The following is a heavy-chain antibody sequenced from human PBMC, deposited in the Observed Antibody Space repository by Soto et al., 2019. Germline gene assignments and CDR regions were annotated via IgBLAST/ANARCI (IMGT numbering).Heavy chain of an antibody. D-gene: IGHD1-26*01. J-gene: IGHJ4*02. Sequence: PGGSLRLSCAASGFTFSSYEMNWVRQAPGKGLEWVSYISSSGSTIYYADSVKGRFTISRDNAKNSLYLQMNSLRAEDTAVYYCARDLEVGTYLYFFDYWGQGSPVTVSS. CDR2: ISSSGSTI. CDR3: ARDLEVGTYLYFFDY. CDR1: GFTFSSYE. V-gene: IGHV3-48*03.